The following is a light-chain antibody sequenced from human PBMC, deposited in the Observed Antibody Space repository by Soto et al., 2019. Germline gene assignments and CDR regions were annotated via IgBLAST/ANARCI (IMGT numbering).Light chain of an antibody. J-gene: IGKJ2*01. CDR3: QQYNNWPPYT. Sequence: EIVMTQSPATLSLSPGERATLSCRASQSVSSNLAWYQQKPGQAPRLLIYCASTRATGIPARFSGSGSGTEFTLTISSLQSEDFAVYYCQQYNNWPPYTFGQGTKLEIK. CDR2: CAS. V-gene: IGKV3-15*01. CDR1: QSVSSN.